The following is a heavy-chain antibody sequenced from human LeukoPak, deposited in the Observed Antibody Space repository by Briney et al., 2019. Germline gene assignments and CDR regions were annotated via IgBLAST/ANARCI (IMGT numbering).Heavy chain of an antibody. J-gene: IGHJ5*02. CDR2: IHPHGIF. CDR3: ARGRDRSKAGDL. D-gene: IGHD5-24*01. V-gene: IGHV4-34*01. CDR1: GGSCDDYY. Sequence: PSETLSLTCAVHGGSCDDYYCSWIRQPPGKGLEWIGEIHPHGIFYYNSSLTSRVTTSIDTSKSQFSLRLTSVTAADTAFYYCARGRDRSKAGDLWGQGSLVIVSS.